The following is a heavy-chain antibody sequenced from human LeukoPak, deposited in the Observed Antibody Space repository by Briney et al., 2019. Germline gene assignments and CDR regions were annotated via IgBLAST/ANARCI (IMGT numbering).Heavy chain of an antibody. Sequence: GASVKVSCKASGYTFIGYYIHWVRQAPGQGLEWMGWISAYNGNTNYAQKFQGRVTMTRDMSTSTVYMELSSLRSEDTAVYYCARVYDSSGYGFDYWGQGTLVTVSS. J-gene: IGHJ4*02. CDR3: ARVYDSSGYGFDY. CDR1: GYTFIGYY. D-gene: IGHD3-22*01. V-gene: IGHV1-2*02. CDR2: ISAYNGNT.